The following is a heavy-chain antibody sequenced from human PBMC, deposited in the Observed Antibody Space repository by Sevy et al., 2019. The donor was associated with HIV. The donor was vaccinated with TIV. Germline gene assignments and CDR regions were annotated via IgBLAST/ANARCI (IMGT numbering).Heavy chain of an antibody. CDR2: IYYSGST. Sequence: SETLSLTCTVSGGSISSSSYYWGWIRQPPGKGLEWIGSIYYSGSTYYNPSLKSRVTISVDTSGNQFSLKLSSVTAADTAVYYCARTTYYYDSSGYFYFDYWGQGTLVTVSS. J-gene: IGHJ4*02. CDR3: ARTTYYYDSSGYFYFDY. D-gene: IGHD3-22*01. V-gene: IGHV4-39*01. CDR1: GGSISSSSYY.